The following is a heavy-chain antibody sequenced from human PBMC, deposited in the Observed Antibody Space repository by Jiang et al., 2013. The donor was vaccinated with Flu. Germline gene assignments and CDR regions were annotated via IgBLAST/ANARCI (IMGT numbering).Heavy chain of an antibody. Sequence: YYTGDTSYNPSLKSRVTISVDTSKNHFSLKLTSVTASDTAVYYCARHAPWLVGPFDYWGQGTLVTVSS. J-gene: IGHJ4*02. CDR2: YYTGDT. CDR3: ARHAPWLVGPFDY. D-gene: IGHD6-19*01. V-gene: IGHV4-39*01.